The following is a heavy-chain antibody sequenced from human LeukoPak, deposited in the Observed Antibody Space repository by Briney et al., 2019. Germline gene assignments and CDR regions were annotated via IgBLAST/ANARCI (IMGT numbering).Heavy chain of an antibody. CDR3: ARGEDLWSGAVYYHYYMDV. V-gene: IGHV4-61*02. D-gene: IGHD3-3*01. J-gene: IGHJ6*03. CDR1: GGSISSGSYY. Sequence: SETLSLTCTVSGGSISSGSYYWSWIRQPAGKGLEWIGRIYTSGSTNYNPSLKSRVTISVDTSKNQFSLKLSSVTAADTAVYYCARGEDLWSGAVYYHYYMDVWGKGTTVTVSS. CDR2: IYTSGST.